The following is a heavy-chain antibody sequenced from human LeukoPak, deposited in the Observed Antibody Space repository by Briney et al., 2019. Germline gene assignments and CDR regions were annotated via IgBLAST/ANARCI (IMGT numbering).Heavy chain of an antibody. CDR3: ARGGSGNFYY. D-gene: IGHD1-26*01. CDR1: GFTFSGYW. V-gene: IGHV3-74*03. J-gene: IGHJ4*02. CDR2: ICSDGGST. Sequence: GGSLRLSCTASGFTFSGYWMNWVRQAPGKGLVWVSRICSDGGSTTYADSVKGRFTISRDNAKNTLYLQMTSLRAEDTAVYYCARGGSGNFYYWGQGTLVTVSS.